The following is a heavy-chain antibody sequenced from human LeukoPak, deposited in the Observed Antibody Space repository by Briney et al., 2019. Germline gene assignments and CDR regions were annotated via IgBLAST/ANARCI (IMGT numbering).Heavy chain of an antibody. CDR2: IYYSGST. Sequence: SETLSLTCTVSGGSTSSYYWSWIRQPPGKGLEWIGYIYYSGSTNYNPSLKSRVTISVDTSKNQFSLKLSSVTAADTAVYYCAGPSGRYYYYYMDVWGKGTTVTVSS. J-gene: IGHJ6*03. CDR1: GGSTSSYY. V-gene: IGHV4-59*01. CDR3: AGPSGRYYYYYMDV.